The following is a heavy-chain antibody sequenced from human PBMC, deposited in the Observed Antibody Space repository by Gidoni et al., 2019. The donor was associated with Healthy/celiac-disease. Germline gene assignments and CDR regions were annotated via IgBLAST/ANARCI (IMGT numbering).Heavy chain of an antibody. V-gene: IGHV4-34*01. CDR2: INHSGST. Sequence: QVQLQQWGAGLLKPSETLSLTCAVYGGSFSGYYWSWIRQPPGKGLEWIGEINHSGSTNYNPSLKSRVTISVDTSKNQFSLKLSSVTAADTAVYYCARGWAYYDYVWGSYRSTTGAADFDYWGQGTLVTVSS. CDR3: ARGWAYYDYVWGSYRSTTGAADFDY. CDR1: GGSFSGYY. J-gene: IGHJ4*02. D-gene: IGHD3-16*02.